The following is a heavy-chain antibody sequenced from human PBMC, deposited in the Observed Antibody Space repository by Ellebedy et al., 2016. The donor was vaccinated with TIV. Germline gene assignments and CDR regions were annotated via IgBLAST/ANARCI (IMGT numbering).Heavy chain of an antibody. CDR2: IYYSGST. J-gene: IGHJ6*03. CDR1: GGSISSSSYY. Sequence: SETLSLXXTVSGGSISSSSYYWGWIRQPPGKGLEWIGIIYYSGSTYYNPSLKSRVTISVDTSKNQFSLKLSSVTAADTAVYYCARVVIIDYYYYYMDVWGKGTTATVSS. V-gene: IGHV4-39*01. CDR3: ARVVIIDYYYYYMDV. D-gene: IGHD3-3*01.